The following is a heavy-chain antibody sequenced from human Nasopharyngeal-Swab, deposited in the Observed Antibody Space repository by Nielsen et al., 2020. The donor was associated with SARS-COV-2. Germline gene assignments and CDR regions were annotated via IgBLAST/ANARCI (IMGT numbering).Heavy chain of an antibody. Sequence: WVRQAPGQRLEWMGWINAGNGNTKYSQKFQGRVTITRDTSASTAYMELSSLRSEDTAVYYCARVHYYDFWRGSSRGLGWFDPWGQGTLVTVSS. D-gene: IGHD3-3*01. V-gene: IGHV1-3*01. J-gene: IGHJ5*02. CDR3: ARVHYYDFWRGSSRGLGWFDP. CDR2: INAGNGNT.